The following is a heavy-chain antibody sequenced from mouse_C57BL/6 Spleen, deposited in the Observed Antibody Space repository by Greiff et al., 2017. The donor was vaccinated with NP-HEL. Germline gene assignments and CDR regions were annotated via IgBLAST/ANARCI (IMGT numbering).Heavy chain of an antibody. CDR3: ARDRVVARAMDY. D-gene: IGHD1-1*01. Sequence: EVQLVESGGGLVKPGGSLKLSCAASGFTFSSYAMSWVRQTPEKRLEWVATISDGGSYTYCPDNVKGRFTISRDNAKNNLYLQMSHLKSEDTAMYYCARDRVVARAMDYWGQGTSVTVSS. CDR2: ISDGGSYT. V-gene: IGHV5-4*01. CDR1: GFTFSSYA. J-gene: IGHJ4*01.